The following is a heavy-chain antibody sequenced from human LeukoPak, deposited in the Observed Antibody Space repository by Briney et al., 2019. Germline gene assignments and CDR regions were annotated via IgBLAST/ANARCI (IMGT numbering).Heavy chain of an antibody. CDR1: GFTFSSYA. V-gene: IGHV3-23*01. CDR2: ISGSGGST. J-gene: IGHJ4*02. D-gene: IGHD3-22*01. CDR3: AKSPITMRVVVEIDY. Sequence: GGTLRLSCAASGFTFSSYAMSWVRQAPGKGLEWVSAISGSGGSTYYADSVKGRFTISRDNSKDTLYLQMNSLRAEDTAVYYCAKSPITMRVVVEIDYWGQGTLVTVSS.